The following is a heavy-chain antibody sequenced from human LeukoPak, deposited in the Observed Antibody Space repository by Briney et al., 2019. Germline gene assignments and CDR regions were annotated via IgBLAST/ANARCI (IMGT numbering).Heavy chain of an antibody. CDR2: IYYSGST. V-gene: IGHV4-59*01. D-gene: IGHD3-3*02. Sequence: SETLSLTCTVSGGSIGSYYWNWIRQPPGKGLEWIGYIYYSGSTNYNPSLKSRVSISVNTSKNQFSLKLSSVTAADTAVYYCARGDPISPWGQGTLVTVSS. CDR3: ARGDPISP. CDR1: GGSIGSYY. J-gene: IGHJ5*02.